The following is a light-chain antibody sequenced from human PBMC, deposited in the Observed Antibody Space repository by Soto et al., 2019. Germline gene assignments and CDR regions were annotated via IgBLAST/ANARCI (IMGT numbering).Light chain of an antibody. CDR3: AAWDDNLSRWV. J-gene: IGLJ3*02. CDR1: SSNIGSNY. CDR2: MTT. Sequence: QSALTQPPSVSGTPGQRVTISCSGSSSNIGSNYVYWYQQFPGAAPQLLMFMTTKRPSGVPDRFSGSKSGTSAALAISGLRSEDEANYHCAAWDDNLSRWVFGGGTKLTV. V-gene: IGLV1-47*01.